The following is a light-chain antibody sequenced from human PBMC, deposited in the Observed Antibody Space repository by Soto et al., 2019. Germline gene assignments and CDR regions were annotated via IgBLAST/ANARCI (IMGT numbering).Light chain of an antibody. CDR3: QQSNSYSWT. CDR1: QSISRW. J-gene: IGKJ1*01. V-gene: IGKV1-5*01. Sequence: IQLTQYPSYRSASFGDRVTITWRASQSISRWLAWYQQKPGKAPKLLIYDASSLESGVPSRFSGSESGTEGTITISSLKNDDGATYYCQQSNSYSWTFGQGTKVDIK. CDR2: DAS.